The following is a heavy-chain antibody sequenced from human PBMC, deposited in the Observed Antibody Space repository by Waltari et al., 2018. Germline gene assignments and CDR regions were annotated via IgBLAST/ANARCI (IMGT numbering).Heavy chain of an antibody. Sequence: QVQLQQWGAGLLKPSETLSLTCAVYGGAFSGHYWSWIRQPPGKGLEWTGEINHSGSTDYNPSLKSRVTISVDTSNNQCSRKLSAVTAADAAVYYCARGSGTTMADYWGQGTLVTVSS. D-gene: IGHD1-1*01. CDR3: ARGSGTTMADY. CDR1: GGAFSGHY. CDR2: INHSGST. V-gene: IGHV4-34*01. J-gene: IGHJ4*02.